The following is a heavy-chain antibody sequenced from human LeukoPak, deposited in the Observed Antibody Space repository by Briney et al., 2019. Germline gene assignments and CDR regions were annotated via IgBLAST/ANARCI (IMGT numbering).Heavy chain of an antibody. CDR2: ISGSDDGT. J-gene: IGHJ4*02. D-gene: IGHD2-2*02. CDR3: AKGSRGSCIGASCYTLDY. CDR1: GFTFSPYA. Sequence: GRSLRLSCAASGFTFSPYAMSWVRQAPGKRLEWVSAISGSDDGTYYADSVRGRFTISRDNSKNTLYLQMSSLRAEDTAVYYCAKGSRGSCIGASCYTLDYWGQGTLVTVSS. V-gene: IGHV3-23*01.